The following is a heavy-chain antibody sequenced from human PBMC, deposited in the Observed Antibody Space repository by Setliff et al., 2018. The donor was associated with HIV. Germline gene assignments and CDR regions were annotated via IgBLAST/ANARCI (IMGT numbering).Heavy chain of an antibody. CDR3: AKGPNFEDAFDI. CDR1: GGTFSNYA. J-gene: IGHJ3*02. CDR2: LIPIVDIT. D-gene: IGHD2-8*01. V-gene: IGHV1-69*10. Sequence: ASVKVSCKASGGTFSNYAFSWVRQAPGQGLEWMGGLIPIVDITKSTQKFRDRVTFTADESTKTAQMELSGLTFEDTAVYYCAKGPNFEDAFDIWGQGTVVTISS.